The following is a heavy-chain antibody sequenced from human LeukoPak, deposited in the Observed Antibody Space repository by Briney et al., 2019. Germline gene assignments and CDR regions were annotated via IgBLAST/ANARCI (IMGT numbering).Heavy chain of an antibody. Sequence: SRTLSLTCTVSGGSISSGGYYWSWIRQHPGKGLEWIGYIYYSGSTYYNPSLKSRVTISVDTSKNQFSLKLSSVTAADTAVYYCATGTGTTHDAFDIWGQGTMVTVSS. CDR3: ATGTGTTHDAFDI. V-gene: IGHV4-31*03. CDR1: GGSISSGGYY. D-gene: IGHD1-7*01. J-gene: IGHJ3*02. CDR2: IYYSGST.